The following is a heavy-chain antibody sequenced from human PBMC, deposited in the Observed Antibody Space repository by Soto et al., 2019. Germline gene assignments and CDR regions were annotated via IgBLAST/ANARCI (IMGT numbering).Heavy chain of an antibody. J-gene: IGHJ3*02. CDR3: AATCDSPTLYALKI. Sequence: GGSMRLSCATSGFTVSHYYMTWVRQAPGKGLESVSVIYSGDSTYYADSVKGRFTISRDKSKKMVYLQMNNLRAEDTAVYYCAATCDSPTLYALKIWGQGSMVTVSS. D-gene: IGHD3-22*01. CDR1: GFTVSHYY. CDR2: IYSGDST. V-gene: IGHV3-53*01.